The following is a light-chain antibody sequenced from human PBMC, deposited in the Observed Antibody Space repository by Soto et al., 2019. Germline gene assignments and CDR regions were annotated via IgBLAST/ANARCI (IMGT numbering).Light chain of an antibody. CDR1: HDISTY. CDR2: AAS. Sequence: IQLTQSPSILSASVGYRATITCTASHDISTYVAWYQQKPGKAPKLLSDAASSLQSGVPSRFSGRGAGTDCTRTSSSLQPEDFATYDGQQSYSTPLTVGGGTKVEIK. CDR3: QQSYSTPLT. J-gene: IGKJ4*01. V-gene: IGKV1-39*01.